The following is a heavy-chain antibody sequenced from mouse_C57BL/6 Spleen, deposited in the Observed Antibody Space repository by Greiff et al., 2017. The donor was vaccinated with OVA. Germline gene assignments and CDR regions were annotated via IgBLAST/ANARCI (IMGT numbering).Heavy chain of an antibody. D-gene: IGHD1-1*01. CDR2: IYPSDSET. CDR1: GYTFTSYW. CDR3: ARAYYYGSSYPYYAMDY. Sequence: QVHVKQPGAELVRPGSSVKLSCKASGYTFTSYWMDWVKQRPGQGLEWIGNIYPSDSETHYNQKFKDKATLTVDKSSSTAYMQLSSLTSEDSAVYYCARAYYYGSSYPYYAMDYWGQGTSVTVSS. J-gene: IGHJ4*01. V-gene: IGHV1-61*01.